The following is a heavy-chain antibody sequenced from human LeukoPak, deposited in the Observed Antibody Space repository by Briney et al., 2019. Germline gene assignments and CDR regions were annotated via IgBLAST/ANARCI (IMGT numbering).Heavy chain of an antibody. CDR1: GFTVSSNY. Sequence: GGSLRLSCAASGFTVSSNYMSWVRQAPGKGLEWVSTTSGSGESTYYADSVKGRFTISRDNSKNTLYLQMNSLRAEDTAVYYCARLRGYSYGALDYWGQGTLVTVSS. V-gene: IGHV3-53*01. CDR2: TSGSGEST. J-gene: IGHJ4*02. D-gene: IGHD5-18*01. CDR3: ARLRGYSYGALDY.